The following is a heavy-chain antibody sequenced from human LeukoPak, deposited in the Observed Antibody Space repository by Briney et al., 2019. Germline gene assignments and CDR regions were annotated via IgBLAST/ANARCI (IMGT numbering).Heavy chain of an antibody. CDR2: INHSGST. D-gene: IGHD3-9*01. J-gene: IGHJ4*02. Sequence: SETLSLTCAVYGGSFSGYYWSWIRQPPGKGLEWIGEINHSGSTNYNPSLKSRVTISVDTSKNQFSLKLTSVTAADTAVYYCARVSPRGYYDILTGPRAFDYWGQGTLVTVSS. V-gene: IGHV4-34*01. CDR3: ARVSPRGYYDILTGPRAFDY. CDR1: GGSFSGYY.